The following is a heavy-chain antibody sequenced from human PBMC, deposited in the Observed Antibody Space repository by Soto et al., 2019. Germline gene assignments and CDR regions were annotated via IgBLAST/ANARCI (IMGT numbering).Heavy chain of an antibody. J-gene: IGHJ4*02. CDR2: IDPSDSYT. V-gene: IGHV5-10-1*01. Sequence: GDSLKISCNGSGYSFSTYLITWVRQMPGKGLEWVGRIDPSDSYTNYCPSFQGHVTISTDKSISTAYLLWSSLKASDTAMYYCARHAISSDWYPYFDYWGQGTPVTVSS. D-gene: IGHD6-19*01. CDR1: GYSFSTYL. CDR3: ARHAISSDWYPYFDY.